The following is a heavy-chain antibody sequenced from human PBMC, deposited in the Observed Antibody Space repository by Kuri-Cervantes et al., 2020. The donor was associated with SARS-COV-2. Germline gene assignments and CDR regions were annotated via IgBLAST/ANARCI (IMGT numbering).Heavy chain of an antibody. CDR2: IYYSGST. Sequence: SETLSLTCTVSGGSISSYYWSWIRQPPGKGLEWIGYIYYSGSTNYNPSLKSRVTISVGTSKNQFSLNLKSVTAADTAIYYCAMSSDWNPLWYFDLWGRGTLVTVSS. CDR3: AMSSDWNPLWYFDL. V-gene: IGHV4-59*08. CDR1: GGSISSYY. J-gene: IGHJ2*01. D-gene: IGHD2-21*01.